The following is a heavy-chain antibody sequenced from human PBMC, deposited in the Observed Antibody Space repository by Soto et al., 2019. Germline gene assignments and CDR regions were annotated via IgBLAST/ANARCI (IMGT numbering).Heavy chain of an antibody. CDR3: AREGSSSGPDYEY. CDR2: TRNKASSYTT. V-gene: IGHV3-72*01. J-gene: IGHJ4*02. CDR1: GFSFSDYY. Sequence: EVQLVDSGGGLVQPGGSLRLSCAASGFSFSDYYINWVRQAPGKGLEWVIRTRNKASSYTTDYAAFVKGRFTISRDDSKNLIYLQMNSLKTEDTAVYYCAREGSSSGPDYEYWGQGTLVTVSS. D-gene: IGHD3-22*01.